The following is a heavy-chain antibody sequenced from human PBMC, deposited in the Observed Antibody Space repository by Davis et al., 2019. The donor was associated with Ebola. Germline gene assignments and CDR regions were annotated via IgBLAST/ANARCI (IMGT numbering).Heavy chain of an antibody. V-gene: IGHV3-15*01. D-gene: IGHD2-2*03. CDR3: TGGYCTSTTCYDYRYYYMDV. CDR1: GFGFSLAW. CDR2: IKSKTDGGTT. J-gene: IGHJ6*03. Sequence: GESLKISCAASGFGFSLAWMSWVRQAPGKGLEWVGRIKSKTDGGTTDYGAPVKGRFTVSRDDSKNTLYLQMNSPKTDDTGVYYCTGGYCTSTTCYDYRYYYMDVWGKGTTVTVSS.